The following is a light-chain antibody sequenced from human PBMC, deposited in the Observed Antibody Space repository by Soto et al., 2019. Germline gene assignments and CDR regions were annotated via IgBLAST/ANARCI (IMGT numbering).Light chain of an antibody. Sequence: DIVMTQSPDSLAASLGERATINCKSSQSVLYSSNNKNYLAWYQQKPGQSPKLLISWGFIRESGVPDRFSGSGSGTDFTLTISSLQAEDVAVYYCHQYYGSPPRTFGQGTKVEIK. CDR2: WGF. V-gene: IGKV4-1*01. CDR1: QSVLYSSNNKNY. CDR3: HQYYGSPPRT. J-gene: IGKJ1*01.